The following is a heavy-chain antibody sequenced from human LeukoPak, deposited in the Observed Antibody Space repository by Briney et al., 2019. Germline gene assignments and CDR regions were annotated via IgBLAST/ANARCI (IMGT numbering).Heavy chain of an antibody. V-gene: IGHV1-69*05. Sequence: ASVKVSCKASGGTFSSYAISWVRQAPRQGLEWMGRIIPIFGTANYAQKFQGRVTITTDESTSTAYMELSSLRSEDTAVYYCARNYDTDGYGYNWFDPWGQGTLVTVSS. CDR2: IIPIFGTA. CDR3: ARNYDTDGYGYNWFDP. J-gene: IGHJ5*02. CDR1: GGTFSSYA. D-gene: IGHD3-22*01.